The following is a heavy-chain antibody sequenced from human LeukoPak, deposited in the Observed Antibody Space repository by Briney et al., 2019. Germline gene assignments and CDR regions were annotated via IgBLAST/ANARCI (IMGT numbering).Heavy chain of an antibody. J-gene: IGHJ4*02. CDR1: GFRFADYA. CDR2: ISWNTNNI. Sequence: GGSLRLSCAASGFRFADYAMHWVRQAPGKGLEWVSGISWNTNNIGYADSVKGRFTISRDNTKNSLYLQMNSLRAEDTAVYYCAKETDYTYDYWGQGTLVTVSS. V-gene: IGHV3-9*01. CDR3: AKETDYTYDY. D-gene: IGHD2-2*02.